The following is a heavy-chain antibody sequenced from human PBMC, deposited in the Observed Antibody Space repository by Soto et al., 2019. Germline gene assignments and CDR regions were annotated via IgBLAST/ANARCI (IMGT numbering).Heavy chain of an antibody. D-gene: IGHD5-12*01. J-gene: IGHJ4*02. Sequence: GGSLRLSCAASGFTFSSYSMNWVRQAPGKGLEWVSYISSSSSTIYYADSVKGRFTISRDNAKNSLYLQMNSLRAEDTAVYYCARSGPERGYSGYETGYYWGQGTLVTVSS. CDR1: GFTFSSYS. CDR2: ISSSSSTI. V-gene: IGHV3-48*01. CDR3: ARSGPERGYSGYETGYY.